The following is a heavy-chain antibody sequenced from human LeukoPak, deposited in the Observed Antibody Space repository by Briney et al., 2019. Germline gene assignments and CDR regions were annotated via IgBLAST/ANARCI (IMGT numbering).Heavy chain of an antibody. CDR1: GFTFSSYS. Sequence: PGGSLRLSCAASGFTFSSYSMNWVRQAPGKGLEWVSSISSSGNHIYYADSVKGRFTISRDSAKNSLYLQMNSLRAEDTAVYYCARESALYSGSFPYYFDYWGQGTLVTVSS. J-gene: IGHJ4*02. D-gene: IGHD1-26*01. V-gene: IGHV3-21*01. CDR2: ISSSGNHI. CDR3: ARESALYSGSFPYYFDY.